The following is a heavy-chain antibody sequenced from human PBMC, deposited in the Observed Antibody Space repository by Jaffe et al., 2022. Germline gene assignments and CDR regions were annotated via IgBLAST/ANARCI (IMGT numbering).Heavy chain of an antibody. D-gene: IGHD6-13*01. CDR2: IRFDGTEK. Sequence: QVQLVESGGGVVQPGGSLRLSCAASGFTFSSYGMHWVRQAPGKGLEWVAFIRFDGTEKYYAESVKGRFTISRDNSQNTLYGQMSTLRAEDTALYYCCCGSSWTQGFKFWGQGTLVTVSS. CDR1: GFTFSSYG. V-gene: IGHV3-30*02. J-gene: IGHJ4*02. CDR3: CCGSSWTQGFKF.